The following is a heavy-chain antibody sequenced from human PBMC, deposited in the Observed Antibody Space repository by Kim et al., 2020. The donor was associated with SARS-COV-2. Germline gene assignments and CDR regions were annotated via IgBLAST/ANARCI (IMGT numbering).Heavy chain of an antibody. CDR1: GFTFSSYG. V-gene: IGHV3-33*06. CDR3: AKDLLRYFDWSNYYGMDV. D-gene: IGHD3-9*01. CDR2: IWYDGSNK. Sequence: GGSLRLSCAASGFTFSSYGMHWVRQAPGKGLEWVAVIWYDGSNKYYADSVKGRFTISRDNYKNTLYLQMNSLRAEDTAVYYCAKDLLRYFDWSNYYGMDVWGQGTTVTVSS. J-gene: IGHJ6*02.